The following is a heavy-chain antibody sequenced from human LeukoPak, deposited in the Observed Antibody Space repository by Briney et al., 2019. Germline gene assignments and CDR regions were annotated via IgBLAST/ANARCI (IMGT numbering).Heavy chain of an antibody. CDR3: ARALERDGYTAEYYFDY. V-gene: IGHV4-34*01. CDR1: GGSFSGYY. J-gene: IGHJ4*02. Sequence: SETLSLTWAVYGGSFSGYYWSWIRQPPGKGLEWIGEINHSGSTNYNPSLKSRVTISVDTSKNQFSLKLSSVTAADTAVYYCARALERDGYTAEYYFDYWGQGTLVTVSS. D-gene: IGHD5-12*01. CDR2: INHSGST.